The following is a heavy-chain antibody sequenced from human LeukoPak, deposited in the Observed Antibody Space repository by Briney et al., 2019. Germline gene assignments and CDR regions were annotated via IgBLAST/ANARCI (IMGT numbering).Heavy chain of an antibody. CDR1: GFTFSKYC. J-gene: IGHJ4*02. Sequence: GGSLRLSCAASGFTFSKYCMLGVRQAPGKGLESVSRINTDGTVTTYADSVKGRFTVSRDNADNTMFLQMNSVRDEDTAVYYCATTQWLAPPPDSWGQGTPVTVSS. CDR3: ATTQWLAPPPDS. CDR2: INTDGTVT. D-gene: IGHD6-19*01. V-gene: IGHV3-74*01.